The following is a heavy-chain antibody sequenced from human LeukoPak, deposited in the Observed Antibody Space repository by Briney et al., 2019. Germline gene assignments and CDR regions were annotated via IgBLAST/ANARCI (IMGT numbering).Heavy chain of an antibody. J-gene: IGHJ4*02. CDR3: ASSLSTWMYY. CDR2: IKHDGSEK. D-gene: IGHD1-1*01. CDR1: VFNFSNYW. V-gene: IGHV3-7*01. Sequence: GGSLRLSCVVRVFNFSNYWRNWVRQAPGKGLEWVANIKHDGSEKYYVGSVKGRFSISRDNAKKSLYLQIKSLRAEDTAVYYCASSLSTWMYYWGPGTLVTVSS.